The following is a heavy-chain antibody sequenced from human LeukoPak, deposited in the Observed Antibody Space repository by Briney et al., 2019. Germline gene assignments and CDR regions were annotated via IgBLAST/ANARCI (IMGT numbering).Heavy chain of an antibody. Sequence: ASVKLSCKASGYTFTSYDINWVRQATGQGLEWMGWMNPNSGNTCYAQKFQGRVTMTRNTSISTAYMELSSLRAEDTAVYYCARVGAYYDILTGYYNNAFDIWGQGTMVTVSS. D-gene: IGHD3-9*01. CDR2: MNPNSGNT. J-gene: IGHJ3*02. CDR3: ARVGAYYDILTGYYNNAFDI. V-gene: IGHV1-8*01. CDR1: GYTFTSYD.